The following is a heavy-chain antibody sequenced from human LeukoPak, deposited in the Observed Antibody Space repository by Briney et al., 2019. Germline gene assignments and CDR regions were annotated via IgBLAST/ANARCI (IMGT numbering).Heavy chain of an antibody. CDR2: ISSDGDTT. Sequence: GGSLRLSCATSGFSFSHYWKHWVRHAAGKGLVWVSHISSDGDTTNYADSVKGRFTISRDNAKNTLYLQMNSLGAEDTAVYYCATAPRGTLGAGFDYWGQGTLVTVSS. D-gene: IGHD1-1*01. V-gene: IGHV3-74*01. J-gene: IGHJ4*02. CDR3: ATAPRGTLGAGFDY. CDR1: GFSFSHYW.